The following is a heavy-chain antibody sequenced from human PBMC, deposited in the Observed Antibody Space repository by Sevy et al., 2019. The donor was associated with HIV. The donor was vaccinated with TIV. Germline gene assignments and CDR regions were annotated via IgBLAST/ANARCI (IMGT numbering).Heavy chain of an antibody. D-gene: IGHD5-12*01. CDR1: GFTFSSYW. CDR3: ARSEWLRLDYFDY. V-gene: IGHV3-7*03. Sequence: WGSLRLSCAASGFTFSSYWMSWVRQAPGKGLEWVANIKQDGSEKYYVDSVKGRFTISRDNAKNSLYLQMNSLRAEDTAVYYCARSEWLRLDYFDYWGQGTLVTVSS. J-gene: IGHJ4*02. CDR2: IKQDGSEK.